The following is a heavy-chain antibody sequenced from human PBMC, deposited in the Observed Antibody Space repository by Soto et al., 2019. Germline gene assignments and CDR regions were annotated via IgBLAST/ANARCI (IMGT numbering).Heavy chain of an antibody. D-gene: IGHD1-1*01. CDR2: MSHSGGT. CDR3: ARVERGTATTVVDAFDI. CDR1: GGFVSSGSYY. V-gene: IGHV4-34*01. J-gene: IGHJ3*02. Sequence: QVQLQQLGAGLLKPSETLSLTCAVYGGFVSSGSYYWSWIRQPPGKGLEWIGEMSHSGGTHFNPSLKNRVTISVDTAKNHFSLKMSSVTAADTALYYCARVERGTATTVVDAFDIWGPGTMVTVSS.